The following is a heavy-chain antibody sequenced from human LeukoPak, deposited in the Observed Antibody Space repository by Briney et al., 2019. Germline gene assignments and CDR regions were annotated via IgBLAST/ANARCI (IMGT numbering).Heavy chain of an antibody. Sequence: PSETPSLTCTVSGGSISSYYWSWIRQPPGKGLEWIGYIYYSGSTNYNPSLKSRVTISVDTSKNQFSLKLSSVTAADTAVYYCARGEGIAAESPFDYWGQGTLVTVSS. CDR2: IYYSGST. CDR1: GGSISSYY. D-gene: IGHD6-13*01. J-gene: IGHJ4*02. CDR3: ARGEGIAAESPFDY. V-gene: IGHV4-59*01.